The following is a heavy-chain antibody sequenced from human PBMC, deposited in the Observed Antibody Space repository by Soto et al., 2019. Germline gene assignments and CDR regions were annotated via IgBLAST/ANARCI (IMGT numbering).Heavy chain of an antibody. CDR2: INPNSGGT. CDR1: GYTFTGYY. CDR3: ARGDYYGSGSYYNVMGGSAMFVYMDV. D-gene: IGHD3-10*01. J-gene: IGHJ6*03. Sequence: QVQLVQSGAEVKKPGASVKVSCKASGYTFTGYYMHWVRQAPGQGLEWMGWINPNSGGTNYAQKFQGWVTMTRDTSISTAYMELSRLRSDDTAVYYCARGDYYGSGSYYNVMGGSAMFVYMDVWGKGTTVTVSS. V-gene: IGHV1-2*04.